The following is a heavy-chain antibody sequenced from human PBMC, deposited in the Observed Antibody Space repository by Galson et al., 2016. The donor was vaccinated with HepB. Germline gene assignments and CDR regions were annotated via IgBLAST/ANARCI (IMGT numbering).Heavy chain of an antibody. V-gene: IGHV3-23*01. CDR3: GKNLKRASYYDYVWGTAINS. J-gene: IGHJ4*02. CDR1: GFTFSSYA. CDR2: ISDSGTST. Sequence: SLRLSCAASGFTFSSYAMSWVRQAPGKGLEWISGISDSGTSTYHADSVKGRFTISRDNSQNKLYLQMNSLRAEDTAIYYCGKNLKRASYYDYVWGTAINSWGQGALVTVSS. D-gene: IGHD3-16*01.